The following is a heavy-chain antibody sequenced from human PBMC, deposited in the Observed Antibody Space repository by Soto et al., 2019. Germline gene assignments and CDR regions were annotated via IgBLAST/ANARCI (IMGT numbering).Heavy chain of an antibody. V-gene: IGHV4-39*01. CDR2: IYYSGST. CDR1: GGSISSSSYY. CDR3: ARNPYGSGSYYKLNGYFDL. J-gene: IGHJ2*01. Sequence: PSETLSLTCTVSGGSISSSSYYWGWIRQPPGKGLEWIGSIYYSGSTYYNPSLKSRVTISVDTSKNQFSLKLSSVTAADTAVYYCARNPYGSGSYYKLNGYFDLWGRGTLVTVSS. D-gene: IGHD3-10*01.